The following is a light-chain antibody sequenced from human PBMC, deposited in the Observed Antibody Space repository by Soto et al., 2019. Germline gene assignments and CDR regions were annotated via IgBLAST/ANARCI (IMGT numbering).Light chain of an antibody. CDR2: DAS. CDR3: LQHNSYPWT. V-gene: IGKV1-17*01. J-gene: IGKJ1*01. Sequence: DVHTTQSPSSLSASVGYRFTITCRASQGIRNGLGWYQQKLGKAPKRLIYDASSLESGVPSRFRGSGSGTEFTLTISSLQPEDFETYYCLQHNSYPWTFGQGTKVDIK. CDR1: QGIRNG.